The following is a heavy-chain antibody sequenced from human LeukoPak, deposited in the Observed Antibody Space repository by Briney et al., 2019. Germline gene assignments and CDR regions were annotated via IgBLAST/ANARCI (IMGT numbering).Heavy chain of an antibody. J-gene: IGHJ1*01. CDR3: ARDPLPAAIEYFQH. D-gene: IGHD2-2*01. CDR1: GFTFSSYA. V-gene: IGHV3-30-3*01. Sequence: GGSLRLSCAASGFTFSSYAMHWVRQAPGRGLEGVAVISYDGSNKYYADSVKGRLTISRDNSTNTLYLQMNSLRAEDTAVYYCARDPLPAAIEYFQHWGQGTLVTVSS. CDR2: ISYDGSNK.